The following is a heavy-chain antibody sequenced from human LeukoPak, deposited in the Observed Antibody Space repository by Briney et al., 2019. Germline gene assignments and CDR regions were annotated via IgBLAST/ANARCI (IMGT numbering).Heavy chain of an antibody. CDR2: INGAGDNT. D-gene: IGHD2-21*02. J-gene: IGHJ4*02. CDR3: SKVSVCYGCDLGY. CDR1: GYTFSSHG. Sequence: GGSLRLSCAASGYTFSSHGLTWVRQAPGKGLEWVSTINGAGDNTYYAETVKGRFTISRDNSKNPLYLQMNSLKAEDTAIYLFSKVSVCYGCDLGYWGPVALVTV. V-gene: IGHV3-23*01.